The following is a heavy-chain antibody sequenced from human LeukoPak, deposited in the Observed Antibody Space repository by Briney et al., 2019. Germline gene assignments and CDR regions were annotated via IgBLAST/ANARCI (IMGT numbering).Heavy chain of an antibody. CDR3: ARAPVGSGWVINWFDP. CDR1: GYSISSGYY. CDR2: IYHSGST. Sequence: PSETLSLTCAVSGYSISSGYYWGWIRQPPGKGLEWIGSIYHSGSTYYNPSLKSRVTISVDTSKNQFSLKLSSVTAADTAVYCCARAPVGSGWVINWFDPWGQGTLVTVSS. D-gene: IGHD6-19*01. J-gene: IGHJ5*02. V-gene: IGHV4-38-2*01.